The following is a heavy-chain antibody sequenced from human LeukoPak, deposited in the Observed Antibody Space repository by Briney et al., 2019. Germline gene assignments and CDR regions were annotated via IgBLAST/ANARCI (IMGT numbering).Heavy chain of an antibody. CDR3: DFKYNDGSGPFEY. CDR2: IDHSGKT. Sequence: SETLSLTCAVSGRSMSSSHWWSWVRQSPDKGLEWIGEIDHSGKTNYNASLKSRVTVSVDKSKNTFSLKMTSVTAADTAIYYCDFKYNDGSGPFEYWGQGTLVTVST. J-gene: IGHJ4*02. CDR1: GRSMSSSHW. V-gene: IGHV4-4*02. D-gene: IGHD3-22*01.